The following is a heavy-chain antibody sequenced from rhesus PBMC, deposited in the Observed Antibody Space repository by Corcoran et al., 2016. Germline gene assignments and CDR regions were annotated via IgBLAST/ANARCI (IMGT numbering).Heavy chain of an antibody. CDR1: GFTLDDYA. CDR3: ARGVGTVTCFDY. J-gene: IGHJ4*01. D-gene: IGHD5-24*01. Sequence: GGGVVQPGGSLRLSCAASGFTLDDYAMHWLRPAPGTGLEWVSGISWSGGSTSDADSVRGLFTISRDNAKNYLYRKMGSLRAEDTALYDCARGVGTVTCFDYWGQGVLVTVSS. CDR2: ISWSGGST. V-gene: IGHV3-201*01.